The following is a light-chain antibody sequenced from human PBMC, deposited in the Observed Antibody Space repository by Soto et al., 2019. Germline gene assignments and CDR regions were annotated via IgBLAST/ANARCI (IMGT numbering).Light chain of an antibody. Sequence: DIQMTQSPSTLSGSVGDRVTITCRSRQSVSSWLAWYQQKPGKAPKLLIYEASNIETGVPSRFSGSGSGTDFTLTISSLQPDDFATYYCQQYSYFPYTFGQGTKLEI. CDR1: QSVSSW. CDR2: EAS. V-gene: IGKV1-5*03. CDR3: QQYSYFPYT. J-gene: IGKJ2*01.